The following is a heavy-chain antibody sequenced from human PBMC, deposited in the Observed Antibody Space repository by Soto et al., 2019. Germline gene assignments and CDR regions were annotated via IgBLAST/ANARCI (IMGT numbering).Heavy chain of an antibody. D-gene: IGHD3-22*01. CDR3: ARPYDSSQSPRFDY. CDR1: GYSFTTYG. J-gene: IGHJ4*02. V-gene: IGHV1-18*01. Sequence: ASVKVSCKVSGYSFTTYGIFWVRQAPGQGLEWMGWISPYNGKTDYAQNLQGRVSMTTDTSTTTAYMELRSLRSDDTAVYYCARPYDSSQSPRFDYWGQGTLVTVSS. CDR2: ISPYNGKT.